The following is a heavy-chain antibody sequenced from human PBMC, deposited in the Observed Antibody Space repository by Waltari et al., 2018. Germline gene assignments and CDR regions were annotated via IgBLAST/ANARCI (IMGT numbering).Heavy chain of an antibody. D-gene: IGHD3-3*01. CDR2: INHSGST. CDR1: GGSFSGYY. Sequence: QVQLQQWGAGLLKPSETLSLTCAVYGGSFSGYYWSWIRQPPGKGLEWIGEINHSGSTNYNPSLKSRVTISVDTSKNQFSLKLSSVTAADTVVYYCARQFVEIRFLEWLFTSGFDYWGQGTLVTVSS. J-gene: IGHJ4*02. CDR3: ARQFVEIRFLEWLFTSGFDY. V-gene: IGHV4-34*01.